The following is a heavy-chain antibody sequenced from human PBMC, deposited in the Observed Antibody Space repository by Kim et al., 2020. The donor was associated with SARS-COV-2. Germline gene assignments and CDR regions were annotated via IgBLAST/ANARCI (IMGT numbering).Heavy chain of an antibody. CDR3: AAPGGGWYRYYYGMDV. Sequence: SVKVSCKASGFTFTSSAMQWVRQARGQRLEWIGWIVVGNGNTNYAQKFQERVTITRDMSTSTAYMELSSLRSEDTAVYYCAAPGGGWYRYYYGMDVWGQGTTVTVSS. CDR2: IVVGNGNT. V-gene: IGHV1-58*02. CDR1: GFTFTSSA. J-gene: IGHJ6*02. D-gene: IGHD6-19*01.